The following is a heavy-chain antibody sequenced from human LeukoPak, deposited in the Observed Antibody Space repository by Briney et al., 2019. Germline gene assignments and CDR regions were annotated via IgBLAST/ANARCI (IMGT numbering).Heavy chain of an antibody. CDR1: GFTFSSYA. J-gene: IGHJ6*02. V-gene: IGHV3-23*01. CDR2: ISGSGGST. Sequence: GSLRLSCAASGFTFSSYAMSWVRQAPGKGLEWVSGISGSGGSTYYADSVKGRFTISRDNSKDTLYLQMNSLRAEDSAVYYCAKLLNARYYYGMDVWGQGTTVTVSS. CDR3: AKLLNARYYYGMDV.